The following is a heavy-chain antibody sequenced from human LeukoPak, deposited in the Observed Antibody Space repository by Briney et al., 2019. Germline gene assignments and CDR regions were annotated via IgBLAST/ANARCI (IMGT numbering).Heavy chain of an antibody. J-gene: IGHJ4*02. Sequence: GGSLRLSCAASGFTFSSYWMSWVRQAPGKGLEWVANIEQDGSEKYYVDSVKGRFTISRDNAKNSLYLQMNSLRAEDTAVYYCAKFGGSYLRPFDYWGQGTLVTVSS. CDR1: GFTFSSYW. CDR3: AKFGGSYLRPFDY. V-gene: IGHV3-7*03. CDR2: IEQDGSEK. D-gene: IGHD1-26*01.